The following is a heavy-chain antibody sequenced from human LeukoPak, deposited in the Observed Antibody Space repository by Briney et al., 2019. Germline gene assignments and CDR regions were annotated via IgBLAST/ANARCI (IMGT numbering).Heavy chain of an antibody. CDR2: IRQDGSER. J-gene: IGHJ4*02. V-gene: IGHV3-7*03. D-gene: IGHD6-19*01. CDR3: ASGAQWLAGRFDY. Sequence: GGSLRLSCAASGFAFSSYWMSWVRQAPGKGLEWVANIRQDGSERYYVDSVKGRFTISRDDAKNSLYLQMDSLRAEDTAVYYCASGAQWLAGRFDYWGQGTLVTVSS. CDR1: GFAFSSYW.